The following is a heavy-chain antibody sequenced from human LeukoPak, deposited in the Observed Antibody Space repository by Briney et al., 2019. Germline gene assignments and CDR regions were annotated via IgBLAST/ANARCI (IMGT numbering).Heavy chain of an antibody. CDR1: GFTFDDYA. Sequence: GGSLRLPCAASGFTFDDYAMHWVRQAPGKGLEWVSGISWNSGSIGYADSVKGRFTISRDNAKNSLYLQMNSLRAEDTALYYCAKALWSYYFDYWGQGTLVTVSS. V-gene: IGHV3-9*01. D-gene: IGHD5-18*01. J-gene: IGHJ4*02. CDR3: AKALWSYYFDY. CDR2: ISWNSGSI.